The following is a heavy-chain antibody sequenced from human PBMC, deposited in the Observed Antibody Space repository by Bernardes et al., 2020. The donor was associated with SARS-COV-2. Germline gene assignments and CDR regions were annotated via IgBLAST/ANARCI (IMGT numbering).Heavy chain of an antibody. J-gene: IGHJ6*02. CDR2: VNTATGNT. V-gene: IGHV1-3*04. CDR3: ARGGHDPLGMDV. Sequence: ASVKVSCQASGYSFSNFGIHWLRQAPGQRPEWMGWVNTATGNTKYSQKFQGRVTFTRDRSASTVYMELSSSATVADTAVYYCARGGHDPLGMDVWGQGTTVTVSS. CDR1: GYSFSNFG. D-gene: IGHD5-12*01.